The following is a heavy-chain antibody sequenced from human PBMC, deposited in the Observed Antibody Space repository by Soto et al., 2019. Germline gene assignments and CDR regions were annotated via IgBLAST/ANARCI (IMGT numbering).Heavy chain of an antibody. V-gene: IGHV1-69*06. CDR2: IVVISNKA. J-gene: IGHJ4*02. CDR1: GSTFNNFA. Sequence: QVVLLQSGAEVKGPGSSVRVSCKVSGSTFNNFAFSWVRQAPGHGPEWMGGIVVISNKADYSRRFQDRVTITADTSASTLYMELGGLTFEDTAVYYCARAIKRWEVHYYFDYWGQGTLVTVSS. CDR3: ARAIKRWEVHYYFDY. D-gene: IGHD1-26*01.